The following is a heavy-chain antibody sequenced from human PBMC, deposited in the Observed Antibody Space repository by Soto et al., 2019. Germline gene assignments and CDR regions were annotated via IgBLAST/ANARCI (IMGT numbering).Heavy chain of an antibody. V-gene: IGHV4-34*01. CDR1: GVSFSGYY. Sequence: SETLSLTCAVYGVSFSGYYWSWIRQPPGKGLEWIGEINHSGSTNYNPSLKSRVTISVDTSKNQFSLKLSSVTAADTAVYYCAREHTVVVTLDYWGQGTLVTVSS. D-gene: IGHD2-21*02. J-gene: IGHJ4*02. CDR3: AREHTVVVTLDY. CDR2: INHSGST.